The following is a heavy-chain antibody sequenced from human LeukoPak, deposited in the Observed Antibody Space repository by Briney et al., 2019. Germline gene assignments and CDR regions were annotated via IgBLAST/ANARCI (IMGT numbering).Heavy chain of an antibody. V-gene: IGHV3-7*01. CDR2: IKQDESEK. D-gene: IGHD5-18*01. CDR1: GFTFSNYW. CDR3: ARVGYSYGSYYYYMDV. Sequence: GGSLRLSCVASGFTFSNYWMSWVRQAPGKGLEWVANIKQDESEKNYVDSVKGRFSISRDNAKNSLYLQVNSLRAEDTAVYYCARVGYSYGSYYYYMDVWGKGTTVTVSS. J-gene: IGHJ6*03.